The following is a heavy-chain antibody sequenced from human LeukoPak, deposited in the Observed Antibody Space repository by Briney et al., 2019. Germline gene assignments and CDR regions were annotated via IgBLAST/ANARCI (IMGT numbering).Heavy chain of an antibody. CDR2: IIPIFGTP. CDR3: ARAKSYYGDYVPYFDY. V-gene: IGHV1-69*06. D-gene: IGHD4-17*01. J-gene: IGHJ4*02. Sequence: SVKVSCKTSGGTFSSYTISWVRQAPGQGLEWMGGIIPIFGTPHYAQKFQGRVTITADKSTSTAYMELSSLRSEDTAVYYCARAKSYYGDYVPYFDYWGQGTLVTVSS. CDR1: GGTFSSYT.